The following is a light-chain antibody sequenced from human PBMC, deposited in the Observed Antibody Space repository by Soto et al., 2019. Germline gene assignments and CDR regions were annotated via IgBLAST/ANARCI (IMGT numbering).Light chain of an antibody. J-gene: IGKJ1*01. V-gene: IGKV3-15*01. CDR1: QDVSSN. Sequence: EMVVTQSPATLSVSPGERATLSCRASQDVSSNLAWYQQKPGQAPRLLIYGASTRATGIPARFSGSGSGTEFTLTISRLEPEDFAVYYCQQYGSSPGTFGQGTKVDIK. CDR2: GAS. CDR3: QQYGSSPGT.